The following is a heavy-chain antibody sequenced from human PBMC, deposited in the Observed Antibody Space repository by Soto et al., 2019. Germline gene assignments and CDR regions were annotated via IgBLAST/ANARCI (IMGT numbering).Heavy chain of an antibody. CDR2: IFYTGCT. D-gene: IGHD6-13*01. CDR3: AKYRRTAAEGYTLDY. CDR1: GDSMNNFY. Sequence: SETLSLTCTVSGDSMNNFYWSWIRQPPGKTLEWIGNIFYTGCTTYNPSLESRITMSVDTSKNQFSLRLSSVSAADTAVYFCAKYRRTAAEGYTLDYWGRGTLVTVSS. J-gene: IGHJ4*02. V-gene: IGHV4-59*01.